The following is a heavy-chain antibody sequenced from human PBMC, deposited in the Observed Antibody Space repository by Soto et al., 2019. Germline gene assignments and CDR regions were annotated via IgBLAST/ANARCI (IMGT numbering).Heavy chain of an antibody. Sequence: SETLSLTCTVSGGSISSGDYYWSWIRQPPGKGLEWIGYIYYSGSTYYNPSLKSRVTISVDTSKNQFSLKLSSVTAADTAVYYCARDRNYYGSGSAIDYWGQGTLVTSPQ. CDR1: GGSISSGDYY. J-gene: IGHJ4*02. V-gene: IGHV4-30-4*01. CDR2: IYYSGST. CDR3: ARDRNYYGSGSAIDY. D-gene: IGHD3-10*01.